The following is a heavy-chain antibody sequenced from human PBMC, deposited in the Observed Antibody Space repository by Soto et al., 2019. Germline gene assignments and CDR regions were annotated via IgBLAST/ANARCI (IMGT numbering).Heavy chain of an antibody. D-gene: IGHD6-13*01. CDR2: IVVGSGNT. CDR3: AAPQQQAYMNYSYYYGMDV. J-gene: IGHJ6*02. V-gene: IGHV1-58*02. CDR1: GFTFTSSA. Sequence: SVKVSCKASGFTFTSSAMQWVRQARGQRLEWIGWIVVGSGNTNYAQKFQERVTITRDMSTSTAYMELSSLRSEDTAVYYCAAPQQQAYMNYSYYYGMDVWGQGTTVTVSS.